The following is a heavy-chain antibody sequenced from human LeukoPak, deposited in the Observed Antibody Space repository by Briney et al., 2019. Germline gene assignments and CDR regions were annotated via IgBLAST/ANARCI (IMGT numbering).Heavy chain of an antibody. J-gene: IGHJ5*02. D-gene: IGHD6-19*01. CDR3: ARDRGAVAGTSWFDP. CDR1: GYTFSTYG. V-gene: IGHV1-18*01. CDR2: ISTDNGDT. Sequence: ASVKVSCKSFGYTFSTYGISWVRQAPGQGLEWMGWISTDNGDTTYAQKFQGRVTMTTDTSTGTAYMELGSLRSEDTAVYYCARDRGAVAGTSWFDPWGQGTLVTVSS.